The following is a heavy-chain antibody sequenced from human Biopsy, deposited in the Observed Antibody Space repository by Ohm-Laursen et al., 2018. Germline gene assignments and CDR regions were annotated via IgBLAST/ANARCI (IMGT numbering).Heavy chain of an antibody. J-gene: IGHJ4*02. Sequence: GTLSLTCAVYGGSLSGYYWNWIRQSPGKGLEWIGEINHRGFTSNNPSLKSRVTISVDTSKNQFSLRLSSVTAADTAVYYCARQDGYLGYEYWGQGALVTVSS. D-gene: IGHD5-24*01. CDR3: ARQDGYLGYEY. CDR1: GGSLSGYY. V-gene: IGHV4-34*01. CDR2: INHRGFT.